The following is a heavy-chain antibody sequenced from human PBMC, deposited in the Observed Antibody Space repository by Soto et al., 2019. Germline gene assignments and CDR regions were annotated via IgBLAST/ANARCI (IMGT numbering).Heavy chain of an antibody. CDR3: ARDEGGIVVVPAAPRGYYYYYYMDV. CDR2: IKQDGSEK. Sequence: GGSLRLSCAASGFTFSRYWMSGVRQAPGKGLEWVANIKQDGSEKYYVDSVKGRFTISRDNAKNSLYLQMNSLRAEDTAVYYCARDEGGIVVVPAAPRGYYYYYYMDVWGKGTTVTVSS. CDR1: GFTFSRYW. D-gene: IGHD2-2*01. J-gene: IGHJ6*03. V-gene: IGHV3-7*01.